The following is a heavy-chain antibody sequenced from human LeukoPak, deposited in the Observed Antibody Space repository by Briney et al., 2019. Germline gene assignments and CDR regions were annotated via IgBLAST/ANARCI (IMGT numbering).Heavy chain of an antibody. V-gene: IGHV4-59*12. CDR1: GGSINSYY. CDR2: IYYTGST. Sequence: SETLSLTCNVSGGSINSYYWSWIRQPPGKGLELIGYIYYTGSTTYNPSLKSRVTMSVDTSKNQFSLKLSSVTAADTAVYYCARSRAAGGRLGYYFDYWGQGTLVTVSS. CDR3: ARSRAAGGRLGYYFDY. J-gene: IGHJ4*02. D-gene: IGHD6-13*01.